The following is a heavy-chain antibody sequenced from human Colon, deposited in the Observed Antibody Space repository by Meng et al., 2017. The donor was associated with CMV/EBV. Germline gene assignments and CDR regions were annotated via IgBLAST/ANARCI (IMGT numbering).Heavy chain of an antibody. CDR3: ASPPPMVRGVIIEQPYYYYGMDV. Sequence: VKVSCKMSGGPFNSNAISWVRQAPGQGLEWMGGLIPIFGTPKYAQKFQGRVTITADESTSTAYMELSSLRSEDTAVYYCASPPPMVRGVIIEQPYYYYGMDVWGQGTTVTVSS. D-gene: IGHD3-10*01. CDR2: LIPIFGTP. J-gene: IGHJ6*02. V-gene: IGHV1-69*13. CDR1: GGPFNSNA.